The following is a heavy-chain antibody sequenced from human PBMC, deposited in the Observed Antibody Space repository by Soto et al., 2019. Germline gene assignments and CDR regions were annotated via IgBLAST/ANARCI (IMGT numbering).Heavy chain of an antibody. Sequence: QVQLVQSGAEVKKPGSSVKVSCKASGGTLNKHAITWVRRAPGQGLEWLGGIIPMFGIPNYPQKFQGRVTITADDSTNTSHMELHSLTSDDTAVYYCARGGTSGWLKGAYDVRGQGTMVTVSS. CDR2: IIPMFGIP. CDR3: ARGGTSGWLKGAYDV. J-gene: IGHJ3*01. V-gene: IGHV1-69*01. CDR1: GGTLNKHA. D-gene: IGHD6-13*01.